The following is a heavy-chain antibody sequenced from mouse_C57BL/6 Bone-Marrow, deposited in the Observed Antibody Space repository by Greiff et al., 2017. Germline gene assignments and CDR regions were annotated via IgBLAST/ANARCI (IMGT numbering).Heavy chain of an antibody. D-gene: IGHD1-1*01. CDR1: GYTFTEYT. CDR2: FYPGSGSI. J-gene: IGHJ2*01. CDR3: ARHEDRRFGCYGSSPYFDY. Sequence: QVQLQQSGAELVKPGASVKLSCKASGYTFTEYTIRWVKQRSGPGLEWIGLFYPGSGSIKYNEKFKDKATLTADKSSSTAYMEISRLTSEDSAVDFCARHEDRRFGCYGSSPYFDYWGQGTTLTVSS. V-gene: IGHV1-62-2*01.